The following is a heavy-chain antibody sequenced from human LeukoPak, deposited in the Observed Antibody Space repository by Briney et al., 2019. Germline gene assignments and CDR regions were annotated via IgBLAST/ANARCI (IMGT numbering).Heavy chain of an antibody. CDR2: IYYTGNT. D-gene: IGHD2-2*03. CDR3: VRQGNGYCTSDNCLFSFDF. V-gene: IGHV4-39*01. Sequence: TSETLSLTCTVSGDSISTSSYFWAWIRQSPGKGLRWIASIYYTGNTYYNPSFQSRVSISEDTSENQFSLWLSSVTAADTAVYYCVRQGNGYCTSDNCLFSFDFWGQGSLVTVSS. CDR1: GDSISTSSYF. J-gene: IGHJ4*02.